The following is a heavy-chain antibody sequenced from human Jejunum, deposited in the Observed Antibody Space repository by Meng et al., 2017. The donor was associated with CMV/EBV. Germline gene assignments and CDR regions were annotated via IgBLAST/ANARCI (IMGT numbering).Heavy chain of an antibody. CDR1: GFTVRSKY. J-gene: IGHJ4*01. CDR3: GRDRGEGGFFDY. CDR2: INADGGT. Sequence: GELVGPGGGLVKPGGSLRVACAASGFTVRSKYMNWIRQAPSKGLQWVSVINADGGTHYADSVRGRFIISRDNSKNTVHLQMNSLTDEDTAVYYCGRDRGEGGFFDYWGQGTLVTVSS. V-gene: IGHV3-66*01. D-gene: IGHD3-16*01.